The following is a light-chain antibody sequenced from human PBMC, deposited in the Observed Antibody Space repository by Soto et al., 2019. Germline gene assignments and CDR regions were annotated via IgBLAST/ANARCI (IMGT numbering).Light chain of an antibody. Sequence: QSVLGPPGSVRDSPGQSITISCTRTSSDVGGSNFVSWYQQNPGKPPKLIIYDVANRPSGVSNRFSGSKSGSTASLIISRLKPADEAAYYCVSYTSSNPYVFGTGTKV. V-gene: IGLV2-14*03. J-gene: IGLJ1*01. CDR1: SSDVGGSNF. CDR2: DVA. CDR3: VSYTSSNPYV.